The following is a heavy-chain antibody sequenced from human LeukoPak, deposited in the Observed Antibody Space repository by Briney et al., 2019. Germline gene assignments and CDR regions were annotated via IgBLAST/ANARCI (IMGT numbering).Heavy chain of an antibody. CDR2: ISGSGGST. J-gene: IGHJ6*04. CDR3: ARDSGRYGYYMDV. Sequence: PGGSLRLSCAASGFTFSSYAMSWVRQAPGKGLEWVSAISGSGGSTYYADSVKGRFTISRDNPKNTLYLQMNSLRAEDTAVYYCARDSGRYGYYMDVWGKGTTVTVSS. CDR1: GFTFSSYA. D-gene: IGHD1-26*01. V-gene: IGHV3-23*01.